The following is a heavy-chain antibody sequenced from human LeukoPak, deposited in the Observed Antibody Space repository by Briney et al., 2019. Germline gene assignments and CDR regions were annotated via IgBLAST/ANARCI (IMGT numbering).Heavy chain of an antibody. J-gene: IGHJ4*02. CDR3: AKPQTRPTDYFDY. CDR2: ISYDGSNK. Sequence: GMSLRLSCAASGFTFSSYGMHWVRQAPGKGLEWVAVISYDGSNKYYADSVKGRFTISRDNSKNTLYLQMNSLRAEDTAVYYCAKPQTRPTDYFDYWGQGTLVTVSS. D-gene: IGHD4-17*01. CDR1: GFTFSSYG. V-gene: IGHV3-30*18.